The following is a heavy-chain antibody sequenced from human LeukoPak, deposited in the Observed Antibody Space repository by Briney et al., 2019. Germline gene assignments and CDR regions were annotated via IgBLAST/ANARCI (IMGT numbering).Heavy chain of an antibody. CDR3: ARDSNFYGHFDP. Sequence: SETLSLTCTVSGGSISSYYWSWIRQPPGKGLEWIGYTYYSGSTNYNPSLKSRVTISVDTSKNQFSLKLSSVTAADTAVYYCARDSNFYGHFDPWGQGTLVTVSS. J-gene: IGHJ5*02. CDR1: GGSISSYY. CDR2: TYYSGST. V-gene: IGHV4-59*01. D-gene: IGHD2/OR15-2a*01.